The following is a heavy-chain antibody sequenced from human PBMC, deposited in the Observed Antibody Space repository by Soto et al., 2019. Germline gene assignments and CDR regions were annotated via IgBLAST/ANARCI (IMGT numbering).Heavy chain of an antibody. J-gene: IGHJ4*02. Sequence: QVQLQESGPGLVKPSQTLSLTCTVSGGSMSSGGNYWSWIRQHPGKGLEWVGYIYYSGSTYSNTSLRLRVTISADGSQNQFCLKLSSVTAAVTAGYYCAGGEITFNRFAYWGQGTLVAFSS. V-gene: IGHV4-31*03. CDR3: AGGEITFNRFAY. D-gene: IGHD3-16*01. CDR2: IYYSGST. CDR1: GGSMSSGGNY.